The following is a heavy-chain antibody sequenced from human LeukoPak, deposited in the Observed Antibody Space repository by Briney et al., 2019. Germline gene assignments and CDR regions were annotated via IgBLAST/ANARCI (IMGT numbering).Heavy chain of an antibody. V-gene: IGHV2-70*04. J-gene: IGHJ4*02. CDR2: IDWDDDK. Sequence: SGPALVKPTQTLTLTCTFPGFSLSTSGMRVSWIRQPPGKALEWLARIDWDDDKYYSTSMKTRLTISKDTSKNQVVLTMTNMDPVDTATYYCARSVRGQNDYWGQGTLVTVSS. CDR3: ARSVRGQNDY. D-gene: IGHD3-10*01. CDR1: GFSLSTSGMR.